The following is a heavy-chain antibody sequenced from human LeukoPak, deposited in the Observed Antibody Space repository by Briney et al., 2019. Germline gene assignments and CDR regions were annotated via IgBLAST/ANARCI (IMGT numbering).Heavy chain of an antibody. V-gene: IGHV3-74*01. Sequence: GGSLRLSCAASGFTFSSYWMHWVRQAPGKGLVWVSRISSDGSITSYADSVKGRFTISRDNAKNTLYLQMNSLRAEDTAVYYCARDSHGDYVDFDYWGQGTLVTVSS. D-gene: IGHD4-17*01. CDR1: GFTFSSYW. J-gene: IGHJ4*02. CDR3: ARDSHGDYVDFDY. CDR2: ISSDGSIT.